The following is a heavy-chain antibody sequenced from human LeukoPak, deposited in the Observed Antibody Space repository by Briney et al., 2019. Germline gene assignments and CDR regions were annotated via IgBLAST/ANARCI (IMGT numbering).Heavy chain of an antibody. CDR1: GGSFSGYY. CDR2: INHSGST. CDR3: ARRRSSGWYGYWFDP. V-gene: IGHV4-34*01. Sequence: SETLSLTCAVYGGSFSGYYWSWIRQPPGKGLEWIGEINHSGSTNYNPSLKSRVTISVDKSKNQFSLKLSSVTAADTAVYYCARRRSSGWYGYWFDPWGQGTLVTVSS. J-gene: IGHJ5*02. D-gene: IGHD6-19*01.